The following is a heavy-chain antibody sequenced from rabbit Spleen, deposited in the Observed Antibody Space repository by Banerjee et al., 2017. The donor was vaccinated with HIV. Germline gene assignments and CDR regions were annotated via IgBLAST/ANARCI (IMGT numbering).Heavy chain of an antibody. CDR3: ARDDSGTGCALDL. CDR2: IYPDGSGST. V-gene: IGHV1S40*01. D-gene: IGHD1-1*01. Sequence: QSLEESGGDMVKPGASLTLTCTASGFSFSSTYYICWVRQAPGKGPEWIGCIYPDGSGSTAYASWAKGRFTISRSTSLNTVTLQLTSLTAADTATYFCARDDSGTGCALDLWGPGTLVTVS. CDR1: GFSFSSTYY. J-gene: IGHJ4*01.